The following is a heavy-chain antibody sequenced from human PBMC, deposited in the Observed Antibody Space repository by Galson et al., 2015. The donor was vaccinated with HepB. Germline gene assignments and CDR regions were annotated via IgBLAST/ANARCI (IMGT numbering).Heavy chain of an antibody. V-gene: IGHV3-30-3*01. CDR2: ICYDGSNK. Sequence: LRGGGAASGPRLSRYAKHWVSQAPGKGLEWVAVICYDGSNKYYADSVEGRFTISRDNSKNTLYLQMNILRAEDTAVYYFSRDGDLSTLNPSFPWFAPLGHLTLFTVSS. CDR3: SRDGDLSTLNPSFPWFAP. J-gene: IGHJ5*02. CDR1: GPRLSRYA. D-gene: IGHD4-17*01.